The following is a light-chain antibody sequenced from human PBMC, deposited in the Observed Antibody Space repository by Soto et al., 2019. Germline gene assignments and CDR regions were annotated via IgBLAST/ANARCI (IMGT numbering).Light chain of an antibody. Sequence: EIVLTQSPGTLSLSPGERATLSCRASQSVSSYLAWYQQKPGQAPRLLIYDASTRATGISARFSGSGSGTAFPLTISSLEPEDFAVYFCQQRSNWPVTFGQGTQVEVK. CDR2: DAS. J-gene: IGKJ1*01. CDR3: QQRSNWPVT. CDR1: QSVSSY. V-gene: IGKV3-11*01.